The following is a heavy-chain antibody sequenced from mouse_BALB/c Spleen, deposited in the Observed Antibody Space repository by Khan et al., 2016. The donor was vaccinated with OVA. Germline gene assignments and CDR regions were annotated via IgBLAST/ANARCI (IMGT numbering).Heavy chain of an antibody. CDR2: ISYSGRT. V-gene: IGHV3-2*02. Sequence: EVQLVESGPGLVKPSQSLSLTCTVTGYSITSGYGWNWIRQFPGNKLEWMGYISYSGRTNYNPSLKSRISITRDTSKNQFFLPLNSVTTEDTATYYCARTARIKYWGQGTTLTVSS. CDR1: GYSITSGYG. J-gene: IGHJ2*01. D-gene: IGHD1-2*01. CDR3: ARTARIKY.